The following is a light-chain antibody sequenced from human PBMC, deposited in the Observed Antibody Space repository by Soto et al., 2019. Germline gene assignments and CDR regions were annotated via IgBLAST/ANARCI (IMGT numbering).Light chain of an antibody. CDR2: GAS. V-gene: IGKV3-15*01. CDR3: PESGIWPLT. CDR1: QSVTNSY. J-gene: IGKJ4*01. Sequence: SQYASAVSVSPRALATLSGRVSQSVTNSYLAWYQQKPGQAPRLLMFGASTSAAGIPARLSGSGSGTEFTLTISSLQSEDFALYYCPESGIWPLTFGGGTKVAIK.